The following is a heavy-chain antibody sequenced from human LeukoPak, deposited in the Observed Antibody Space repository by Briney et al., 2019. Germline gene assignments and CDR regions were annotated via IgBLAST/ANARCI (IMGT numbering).Heavy chain of an antibody. CDR2: INPSGGST. CDR1: GYTFTSYY. V-gene: IGHV1-46*01. D-gene: IGHD2-21*02. CDR3: ARGIGDRFRLQHVIDY. J-gene: IGHJ4*02. Sequence: VASVKVSCKASGYTFTSYYMHWVRQAPGQGLEWMGIINPSGGSTSYAQKFQGRVTMTRDMSTSTVYMELSSLRSEDTAVYYCARGIGDRFRLQHVIDYWGQGTLVTVSS.